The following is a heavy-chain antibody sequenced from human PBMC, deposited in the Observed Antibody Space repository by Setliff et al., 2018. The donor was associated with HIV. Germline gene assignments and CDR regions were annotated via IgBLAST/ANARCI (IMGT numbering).Heavy chain of an antibody. CDR2: FHHSGSG. CDR3: ARAPLEYSGYDYLRYFDY. D-gene: IGHD5-12*01. CDR1: GGSISSDSYY. V-gene: IGHV4-39*07. Sequence: SETLSLTCNVSGGSISSDSYYWGWIRQPPGKGLEWIGSFHHSGSGHYNPPLNSRVTISVDTSKNQLSLKLTSVTAADTAVYYCARAPLEYSGYDYLRYFDYWGQGTLVTVSS. J-gene: IGHJ4*02.